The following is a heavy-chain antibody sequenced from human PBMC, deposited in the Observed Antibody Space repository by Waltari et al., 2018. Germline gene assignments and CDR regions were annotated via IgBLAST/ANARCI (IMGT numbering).Heavy chain of an antibody. CDR1: GGSISSYY. D-gene: IGHD6-6*01. CDR2: IYTSGST. CDR3: ARGPSSSLDYYFDY. Sequence: QVQLQESGPGLVKPSETLSLTCTVSGGSISSYYWSWIQQPAGKGLEWIGRIYTSGSTNYNPSLKSRVTMSVDTSKNQFSLKLSSVTAADTAVYYCARGPSSSLDYYFDYWGQGTLVTVSS. J-gene: IGHJ4*02. V-gene: IGHV4-4*07.